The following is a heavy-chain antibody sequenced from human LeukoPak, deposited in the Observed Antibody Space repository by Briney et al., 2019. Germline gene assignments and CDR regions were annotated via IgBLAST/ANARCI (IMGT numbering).Heavy chain of an antibody. CDR3: ANTRDGDYSFYYGMDV. V-gene: IGHV3-30*18. CDR1: GFTFSSYG. CDR2: ISYDGSNK. J-gene: IGHJ6*04. D-gene: IGHD4-17*01. Sequence: SGGSLRLSCAASGFTFSSYGMHWVRQAPGKGLEWVAVISYDGSNKYYADSVKGRFTISRDNSKNTLYLQMNSLRAEDTAVYYCANTRDGDYSFYYGMDVWGKGTTVTVSS.